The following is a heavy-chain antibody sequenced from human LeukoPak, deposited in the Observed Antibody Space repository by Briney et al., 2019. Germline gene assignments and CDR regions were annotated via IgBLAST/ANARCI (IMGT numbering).Heavy chain of an antibody. J-gene: IGHJ4*02. CDR2: IYHGGST. V-gene: IGHV4-4*02. D-gene: IGHD3-10*01. CDR1: GGSISSSDW. CDR3: ARHLNYGFDY. Sequence: PSETLSLTCAVSGGSISSSDWWSWVRQPPGKGLEWIGQIYHGGSTSSNPSLKSRVTISVDKSNSQFSLKLSSVTAADTAVYYCARHLNYGFDYWGQGALVTVSS.